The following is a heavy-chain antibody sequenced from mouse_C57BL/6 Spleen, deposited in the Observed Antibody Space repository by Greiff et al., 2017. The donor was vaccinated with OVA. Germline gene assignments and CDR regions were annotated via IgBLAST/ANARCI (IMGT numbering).Heavy chain of an antibody. CDR1: GYTFTSYW. CDR2: IDPSDSYT. Sequence: QVQLQQSGAELVMPGASVKLSCKASGYTFTSYWMHWVKQRPGQGLEWIGEIDPSDSYTNYNQKFKGKSTLTVDKSSSTAYMQLSSLTSEDSAVYYCAREDSQYFDYWGQGTTLTVSS. CDR3: AREDSQYFDY. V-gene: IGHV1-69*01. J-gene: IGHJ2*01.